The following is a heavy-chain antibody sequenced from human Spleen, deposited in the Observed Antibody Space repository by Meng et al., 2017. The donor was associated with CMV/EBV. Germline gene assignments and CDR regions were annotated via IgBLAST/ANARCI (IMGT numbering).Heavy chain of an antibody. J-gene: IGHJ4*02. D-gene: IGHD3-22*01. CDR1: YPLTGYH. CDR3: ARLPFEDYYDSSGYFDY. V-gene: IGHV1-2*02. CDR2: INPKSGGT. Sequence: YPLTGYHIHWVRQAPGQGLEWMGWINPKSGGTNYPQKFQGRVTMTRDTSISTAYMELRRLRSDDTAVYYCARLPFEDYYDSSGYFDYWGQGTLVTVSS.